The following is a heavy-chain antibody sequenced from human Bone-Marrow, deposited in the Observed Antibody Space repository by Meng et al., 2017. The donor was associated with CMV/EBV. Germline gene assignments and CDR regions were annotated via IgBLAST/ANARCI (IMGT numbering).Heavy chain of an antibody. CDR3: TRDTSWSSSY. CDR2: VSWNSGSI. D-gene: IGHD6-6*01. V-gene: IGHV3-9*01. J-gene: IGHJ4*02. CDR1: GYTFDDYA. Sequence: SLKISCAASGYTFDDYAMHWVRQAPGRGLEWVSGVSWNSGSIGYADSMKGRFTISRDNAKNSLYLQMNGLRAEDTTVYYCTRDTSWSSSYWGQGTLVTVSS.